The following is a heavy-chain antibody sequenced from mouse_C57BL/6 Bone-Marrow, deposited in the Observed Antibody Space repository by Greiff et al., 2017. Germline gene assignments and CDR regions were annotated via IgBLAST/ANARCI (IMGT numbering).Heavy chain of an antibody. V-gene: IGHV5-4*01. CDR2: ISDGGSYT. D-gene: IGHD1-1*01. J-gene: IGHJ2*01. CDR3: ARDHGLPTVVATGYFDY. CDR1: GFTFSSYA. Sequence: EVQLVESGGGLVKPGGSLKLSCAASGFTFSSYAMSWVRQTPEKRLEWVATISDGGSYTYYPDNVKGRFTISRDNAKNNLYLQMSHLKSEDTAMYYCARDHGLPTVVATGYFDYWGQGTTLTVSS.